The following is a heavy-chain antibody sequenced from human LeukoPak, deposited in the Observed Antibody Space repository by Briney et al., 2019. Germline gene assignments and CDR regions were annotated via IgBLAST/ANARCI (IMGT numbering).Heavy chain of an antibody. Sequence: GGSLSLSCAASGFTFSSYAMHWVRQAPGKGLEWVAVISYDGSNKYYADSVKGRFTISRDNPKNTLYLQMNSLRAEDTAVYYCAKAGRSGSYYYYNYMDVWGKGTTVTVSS. J-gene: IGHJ6*03. D-gene: IGHD1-26*01. CDR2: ISYDGSNK. CDR1: GFTFSSYA. CDR3: AKAGRSGSYYYYNYMDV. V-gene: IGHV3-30*04.